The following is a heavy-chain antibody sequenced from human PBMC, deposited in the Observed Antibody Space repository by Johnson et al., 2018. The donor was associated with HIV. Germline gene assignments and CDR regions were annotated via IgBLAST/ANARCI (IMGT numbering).Heavy chain of an antibody. Sequence: MQLVESGGGLVKPGGSLRLSCAASGFTFSNAWMSWVRQAPGKGLEWVGRIKRKTDGGTTDYAAPVKGRFSIPRDDSKNTVYLQMNSLKTEDTAVYFCTIEPIFLGYWYHSSPWGQGTMVTVSS. CDR2: IKRKTDGGTT. V-gene: IGHV3-15*01. CDR3: TIEPIFLGYWYHSSP. D-gene: IGHD3-22*01. J-gene: IGHJ3*01. CDR1: GFTFSNAW.